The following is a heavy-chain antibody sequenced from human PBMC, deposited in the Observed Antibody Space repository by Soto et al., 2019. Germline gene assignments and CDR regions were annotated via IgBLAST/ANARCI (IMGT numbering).Heavy chain of an antibody. V-gene: IGHV3-66*01. J-gene: IGHJ4*02. CDR2: IYSGGST. D-gene: IGHD3-16*01. CDR1: GFTVSTKY. Sequence: EVQLVESGGGFVQPGGSLRLSCAASGFTVSTKYMSWVRQAPGKGLVWVSVIYSGGSTFYADSVRGRFTISRDNSKNTVNLHMNSLRAEDTAVYYCARDPWAADYWGQGTLVTVSS. CDR3: ARDPWAADY.